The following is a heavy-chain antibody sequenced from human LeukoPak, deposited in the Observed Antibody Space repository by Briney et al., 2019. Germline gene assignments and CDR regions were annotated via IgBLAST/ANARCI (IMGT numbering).Heavy chain of an antibody. CDR1: GGSMSSFY. V-gene: IGHV4-59*01. CDR2: IYYSGST. J-gene: IGHJ4*02. CDR3: ARGGWSLDY. Sequence: SETLSLTCTVSGGSMSSFYWSWFRQPPGERLEWIGYIYYSGSTNYNPSLKSRVTISVDTSKNHFSLKLTSVTAADTAVYYCARGGWSLDYWGQGTLVTVSS. D-gene: IGHD6-19*01.